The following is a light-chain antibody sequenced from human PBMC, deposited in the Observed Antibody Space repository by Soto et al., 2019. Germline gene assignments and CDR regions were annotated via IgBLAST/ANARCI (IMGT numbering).Light chain of an antibody. V-gene: IGLV1-47*01. CDR3: AAWDDSLSVYWV. CDR2: RNN. CDR1: SSNIGSNY. Sequence: QSVLTQPPSASGTPGQRVTISCSGSSSNIGSNYVYWYQQLPGTAPKLLIYRNNQWPSGVPDRFSGSKSGTSASLAISGLRSEDEADYYCAAWDDSLSVYWVFGGGTQLTVL. J-gene: IGLJ3*02.